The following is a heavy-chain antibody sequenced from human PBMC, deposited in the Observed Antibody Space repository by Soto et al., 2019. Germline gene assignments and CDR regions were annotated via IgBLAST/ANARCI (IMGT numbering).Heavy chain of an antibody. V-gene: IGHV4-30-2*01. D-gene: IGHD1-26*01. J-gene: IGHJ4*02. Sequence: QLQLQESGSGLVKPSQTLSLTCAVSGGSISSGGYSWSWIRQPPGKGLEWIGYIYHVGSTYYNPSLRGRVAMSVDRSKNQVSLKVSSVTAADTAVYYCARFSGGYFDYGGQGTLVTVSS. CDR2: IYHVGST. CDR1: GGSISSGGYS. CDR3: ARFSGGYFDY.